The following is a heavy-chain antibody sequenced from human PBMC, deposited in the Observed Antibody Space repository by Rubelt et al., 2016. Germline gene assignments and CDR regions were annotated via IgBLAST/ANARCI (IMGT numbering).Heavy chain of an antibody. D-gene: IGHD3-3*01. CDR1: GGPFSGYY. CDR3: ARSPPWGSENYYTANFDY. Sequence: QMQLQQWGAGLLKPSEALSLTCVVNGGPFSGYYWSWIRQPPGRGLEWIGEINHSGSTNYNPSLKSRVTMSVDTSKNQFSLRLSSVTAADTAVYFCARSPPWGSENYYTANFDYWGQGILVTVSS. J-gene: IGHJ4*02. V-gene: IGHV4-34*01. CDR2: INHSGST.